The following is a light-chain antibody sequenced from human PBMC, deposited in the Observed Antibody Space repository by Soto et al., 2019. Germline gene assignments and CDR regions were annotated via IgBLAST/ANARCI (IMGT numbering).Light chain of an antibody. V-gene: IGLV2-14*01. CDR1: NSDVGGYNY. Sequence: QSVLTQPASVSGSPGQSITISCTGTNSDVGGYNYVSWYQQHPGKAPELMIYEVSHRPSGVSNRFSGSKSDNTASLTISGLQAEDEADYYCSSYTSISTLSVLGTWPKLTVL. CDR3: SSYTSISTLSV. CDR2: EVS. J-gene: IGLJ1*01.